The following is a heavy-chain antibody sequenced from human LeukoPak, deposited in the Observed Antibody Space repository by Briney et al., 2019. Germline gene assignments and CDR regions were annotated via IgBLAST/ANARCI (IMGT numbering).Heavy chain of an antibody. V-gene: IGHV3-48*01. CDR2: ISGGSTTI. Sequence: GGSLRLSCAPSGFSFSNYGMSWVRQAPGKGLEWVSYISGGSTTIYYADCVKGRFTISRDNAKNSLYLQMNSLRVEDTAVYYCARTWYSSGWYRFDYWGQGALVTVSS. CDR1: GFSFSNYG. D-gene: IGHD6-19*01. CDR3: ARTWYSSGWYRFDY. J-gene: IGHJ4*02.